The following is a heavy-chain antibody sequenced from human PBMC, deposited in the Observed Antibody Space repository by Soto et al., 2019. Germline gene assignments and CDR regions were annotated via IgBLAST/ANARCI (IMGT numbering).Heavy chain of an antibody. V-gene: IGHV6-1*01. CDR3: AGTTSHQWYYMDV. D-gene: IGHD1-7*01. J-gene: IGHJ6*03. Sequence: QVQLQESGPGLVKPSQTLSLTCAISGDSVSSNSAAWNWIRLSPSRGLEWLARTYYRSRGYNDYAVSGRSRITVNPDTSKNQFSLQLTSVTPEDTAVYYCAGTTSHQWYYMDVWGKGTTVTVSS. CDR1: GDSVSSNSAA. CDR2: TYYRSRGYN.